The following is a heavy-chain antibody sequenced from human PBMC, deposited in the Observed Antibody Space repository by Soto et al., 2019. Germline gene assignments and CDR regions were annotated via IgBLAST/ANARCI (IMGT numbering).Heavy chain of an antibody. Sequence: GGSLRLSCVASGFIFRSYSMVWVRQAPGKGLEWISYIFATSTTKYYADSVKGRFTVSRDNAKNSLFLLINSLRAEDTAVYYCARDKDWAFDYWGQGTPVTVSS. V-gene: IGHV3-48*04. CDR2: IFATSTTK. J-gene: IGHJ4*02. CDR1: GFIFRSYS. D-gene: IGHD3-9*01. CDR3: ARDKDWAFDY.